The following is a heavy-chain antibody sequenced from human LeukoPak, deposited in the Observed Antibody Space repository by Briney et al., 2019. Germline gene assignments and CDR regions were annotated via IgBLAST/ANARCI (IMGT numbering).Heavy chain of an antibody. CDR3: ARDSIVVVPAATYYYYYGMDV. Sequence: GASVKVSCKASGYTFTSYGISWVRQAPGQGLEWMGGIIPIFGTANYAQKFQGRVTITADESTSTAYMELSSLRSEDTAVYYCARDSIVVVPAATYYYYYGMDVWGQGTTVTVSS. D-gene: IGHD2-2*01. J-gene: IGHJ6*02. CDR1: GYTFTSYG. CDR2: IIPIFGTA. V-gene: IGHV1-69*13.